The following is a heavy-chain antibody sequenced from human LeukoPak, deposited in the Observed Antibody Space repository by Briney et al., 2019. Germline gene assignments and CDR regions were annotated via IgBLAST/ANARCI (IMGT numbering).Heavy chain of an antibody. J-gene: IGHJ4*02. CDR1: GFTFSSYG. CDR2: IKQDGSEK. D-gene: IGHD3-9*01. Sequence: GGSLRLSCAASGFTFSSYGMSWVRQAPGKGLEWVANIKQDGSEKYYVDSVKGRFTISRDNAENTLYLQMNSLRVEDTAVYYCTRYTAETGSWSWGQGTLVTVSS. CDR3: TRYTAETGSWS. V-gene: IGHV3-7*01.